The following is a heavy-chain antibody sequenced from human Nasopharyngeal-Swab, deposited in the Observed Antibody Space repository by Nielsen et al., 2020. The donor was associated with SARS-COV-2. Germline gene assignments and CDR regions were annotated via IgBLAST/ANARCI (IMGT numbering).Heavy chain of an antibody. CDR3: ARGKSNYVF. CDR2: INPYSGDT. Sequence: ASVKVSCKSSDYTLTAYNIHWVRQAPGQGLEWMGWINPYSGDTNYAQMFQGRVTMTRDTSITTAYMELSRLRSDGTAVYYCARGKSNYVFWGQGTLVTVSS. V-gene: IGHV1-2*02. J-gene: IGHJ4*02. CDR1: DYTLTAYN. D-gene: IGHD4-11*01.